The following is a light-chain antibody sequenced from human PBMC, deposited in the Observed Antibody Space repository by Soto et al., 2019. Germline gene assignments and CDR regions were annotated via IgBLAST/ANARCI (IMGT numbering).Light chain of an antibody. CDR3: QQYGSSQIT. V-gene: IGKV3D-20*01. J-gene: IGKJ5*01. CDR1: RSVSSSY. CDR2: GAS. Sequence: EVVLTQSPATLSLSPGERATLSCGASRSVSSSYLAWYQQKPGLAPRLLIYGASNRATGIPARFSGSGSGTDFTLTISRLEPEDFAVYYCQQYGSSQITFGQGTRLEIK.